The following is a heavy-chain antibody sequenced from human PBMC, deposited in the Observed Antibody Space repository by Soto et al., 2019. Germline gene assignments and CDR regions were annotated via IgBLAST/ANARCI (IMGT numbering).Heavy chain of an antibody. CDR2: ISGSGGST. D-gene: IGHD3-10*01. Sequence: EVQLLASGGGLVQPGGSLRLSCAASGFTFSSYAMSWVRQAPGKGLEWVSAISGSGGSTYYADSVKGRFTISRDTSKNTLDLLMYSMRVEDTAVYYCAQDPLEVDGSAYFDYCVHGTLVTVSS. J-gene: IGHJ4*01. CDR3: AQDPLEVDGSAYFDY. CDR1: GFTFSSYA. V-gene: IGHV3-23*01.